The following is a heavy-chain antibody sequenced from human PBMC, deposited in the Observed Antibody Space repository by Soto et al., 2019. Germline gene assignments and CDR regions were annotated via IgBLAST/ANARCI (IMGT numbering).Heavy chain of an antibody. J-gene: IGHJ4*02. CDR3: GGSSGYAFFDY. CDR1: RGSFGSYS. D-gene: IGHD5-12*01. CDR2: IIPILGIA. V-gene: IGHV1-69*02. Sequence: SVKVTSKASRGSFGSYSRRWVRQAPGQGLEWMGRIIPILGIANYAQKFQGRVTITADKSTSTAYMELSSLRSEDTAVYYCGGSSGYAFFDYWGQGTLVTVSS.